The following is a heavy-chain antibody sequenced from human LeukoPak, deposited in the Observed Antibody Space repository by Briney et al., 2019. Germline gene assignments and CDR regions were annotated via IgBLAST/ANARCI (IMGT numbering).Heavy chain of an antibody. V-gene: IGHV4-59*08. Sequence: SQTLSLTSTVSGGSISNYYWSWLRHPQGNGLEWNGHIYSTGSTTYSPSLKSRVIMSADTSKNQFSLKVTSVTAAGTAVYYCARHRPEGSYPLDSWGQGALVTVSS. J-gene: IGHJ4*02. CDR3: ARHRPEGSYPLDS. CDR2: IYSTGST. CDR1: GGSISNYY.